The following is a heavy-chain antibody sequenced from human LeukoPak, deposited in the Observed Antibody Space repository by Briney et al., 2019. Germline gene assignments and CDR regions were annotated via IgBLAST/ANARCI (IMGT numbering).Heavy chain of an antibody. J-gene: IGHJ3*02. CDR3: AKEGFDI. Sequence: GRSLRLSCAASGFTFSSYGMHWVRQAPGKGLEWVAVISYDGSNKYYADSVKGRFTISRDNSKNMLYLQMNSLRAEDTAVYYCAKEGFDIWGQGTMVTVSS. CDR1: GFTFSSYG. CDR2: ISYDGSNK. V-gene: IGHV3-30*18.